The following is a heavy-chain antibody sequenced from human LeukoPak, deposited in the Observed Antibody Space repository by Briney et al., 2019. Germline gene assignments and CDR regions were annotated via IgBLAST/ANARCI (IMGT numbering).Heavy chain of an antibody. CDR1: GFTFSSYA. CDR2: ISGSGGST. D-gene: IGHD1-1*01. J-gene: IGHJ4*02. CDR3: PKDGTTMITFHY. V-gene: IGHV3-23*01. Sequence: PGGSLRLSCAASGFTFSSYAMSWVRQAPGKGLECVSFISGSGGSTHYRDSVKGRFTISRDNSKNTLYLQMNSLRVEDTAVYYCPKDGTTMITFHYWGEGTLVTVSS.